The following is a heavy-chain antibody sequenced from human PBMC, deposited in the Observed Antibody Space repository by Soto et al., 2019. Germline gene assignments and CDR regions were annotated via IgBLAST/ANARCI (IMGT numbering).Heavy chain of an antibody. CDR1: GYTFTSYG. J-gene: IGHJ6*02. D-gene: IGHD3-10*01. V-gene: IGHV1-18*04. CDR3: ARDRWGNMVQGVINYYYYGMDV. CDR2: ISAYYGNT. Sequence: ASVKVSCKASGYTFTSYGISWVRQAPGQGLEWMGWISAYYGNTNYAQKLQGRVTMTTDTSTSTAYMELRSLRSDDTAVYYCARDRWGNMVQGVINYYYYGMDVWGQGTTVTVSS.